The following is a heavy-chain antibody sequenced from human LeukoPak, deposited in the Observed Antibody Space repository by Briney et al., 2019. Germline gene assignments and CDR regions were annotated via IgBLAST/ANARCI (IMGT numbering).Heavy chain of an antibody. D-gene: IGHD3-9*01. J-gene: IGHJ5*02. CDR1: GFTFSSYT. CDR2: ISSTSTYI. CDR3: AREPRGGELVIPFDP. Sequence: GGSLRLSCAASGFTFSSYTMNWVRQAPGKGLEWVSSISSTSTYIYYADSVKGRFTISRDNAKNSLYLQMNSRRAEDTAVYYCAREPRGGELVIPFDPWGQGTLVTVSS. V-gene: IGHV3-21*01.